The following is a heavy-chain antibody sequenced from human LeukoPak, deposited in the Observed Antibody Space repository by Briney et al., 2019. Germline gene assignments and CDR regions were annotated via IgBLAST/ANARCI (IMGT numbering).Heavy chain of an antibody. V-gene: IGHV3-23*01. CDR3: AKRGSGSSSWYAYFDY. CDR2: ISGSGGST. D-gene: IGHD6-13*01. Sequence: GGSLRLSXAASGFTFSSYAMSWVRQAPGKGLEWVSAISGSGGSTYYADSVKGRFTISRDNSKNTLYLQMNSLRAEDTAVYYCAKRGSGSSSWYAYFDYWGQGTLVTVSS. J-gene: IGHJ4*02. CDR1: GFTFSSYA.